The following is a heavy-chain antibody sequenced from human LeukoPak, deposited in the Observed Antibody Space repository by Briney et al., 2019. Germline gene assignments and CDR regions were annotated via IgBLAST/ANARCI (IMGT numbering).Heavy chain of an antibody. V-gene: IGHV3-74*01. Sequence: GGSLRLSCAASGFTFSSYWMHWIRQAPGKGLVWVSRINSDGSSISYADSVKGRFTISRDNAKNTLYLQMNSLRAEDTAVYYCAREAIFGVAADAFDIWGQGTMVTVSS. D-gene: IGHD3-3*01. CDR3: AREAIFGVAADAFDI. CDR2: INSDGSSI. J-gene: IGHJ3*02. CDR1: GFTFSSYW.